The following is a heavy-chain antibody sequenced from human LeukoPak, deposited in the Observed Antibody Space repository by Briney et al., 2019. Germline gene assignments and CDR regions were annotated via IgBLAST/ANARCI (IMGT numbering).Heavy chain of an antibody. J-gene: IGHJ4*02. D-gene: IGHD1-26*01. V-gene: IGHV4-59*01. CDR1: GDSISNYY. CDR2: IYYSGNT. CDR3: ARDIGGATYFDY. Sequence: SETLSLTCTVSGDSISNYYWSWIRQPPGKGLEWIGHIYYSGNTNYNPSLKSRVTISVDTSKNQFSLKLSSVTAADTAAYYCARDIGGATYFDYWGQGALVTVSS.